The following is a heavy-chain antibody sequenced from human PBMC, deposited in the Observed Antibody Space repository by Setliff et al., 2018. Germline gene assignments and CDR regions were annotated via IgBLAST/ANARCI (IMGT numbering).Heavy chain of an antibody. CDR1: GGSFSSYA. Sequence: GASVKVSCKASGGSFSSYAIIWVRQAPGQGLELMGGIIPDFTTANYAQKFQGRVTITADESTSTAYMELSSLGSEDTAVYYCAGGQPLVRKYYYYMDVWGKGTTVTVSS. V-gene: IGHV1-69*13. D-gene: IGHD3-10*01. CDR3: AGGQPLVRKYYYYMDV. CDR2: IIPDFTTA. J-gene: IGHJ6*03.